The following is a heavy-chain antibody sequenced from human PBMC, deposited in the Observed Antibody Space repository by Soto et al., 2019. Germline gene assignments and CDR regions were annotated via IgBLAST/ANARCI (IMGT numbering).Heavy chain of an antibody. V-gene: IGHV3-23*01. CDR1: GFTFSSYA. D-gene: IGHD4-17*01. Sequence: GGSLRLSCAASGFTFSSYAMSWVRQAPGKGLEWVSAISGSGGSTYYADSVKGRFTISRDNSKNTLYLQMNSLRAEDTAVYYCAKDSNIPIDYGDYPSIFDYWGQGTLVTVSS. J-gene: IGHJ4*02. CDR3: AKDSNIPIDYGDYPSIFDY. CDR2: ISGSGGST.